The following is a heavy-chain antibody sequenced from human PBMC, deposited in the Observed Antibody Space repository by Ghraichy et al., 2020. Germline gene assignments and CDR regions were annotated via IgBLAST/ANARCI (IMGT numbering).Heavy chain of an antibody. CDR2: ISGSGGGT. CDR3: AKDTARSRGYGDYVFDY. J-gene: IGHJ4*02. CDR1: GFTFSNYA. Sequence: GGSLRLSCVASGFTFSNYAMSWVRQAPGKGLEWVSGISGSGGGTYYADSVKGRFTISRDNSKNTVYLQMNSLRAEDTAVYYCAKDTARSRGYGDYVFDYWGQGTLVTVSS. V-gene: IGHV3-23*01. D-gene: IGHD4-17*01.